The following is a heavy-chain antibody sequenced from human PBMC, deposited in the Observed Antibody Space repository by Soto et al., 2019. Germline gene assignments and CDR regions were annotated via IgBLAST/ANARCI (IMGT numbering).Heavy chain of an antibody. CDR3: ASSVDPAGMDV. D-gene: IGHD5-12*01. CDR2: IWYDGSKK. CDR1: GFTFSNYG. J-gene: IGHJ6*02. Sequence: QVQLVESGGGVVQPGRSLGLSCAASGFTFSNYGMHWVRQAPGKGLEWVAVIWYDGSKKYYADSVKGRFTISRDNSKNTLYLQMNSLRVEDTAVYYCASSVDPAGMDVWGQGTTVTVSS. V-gene: IGHV3-33*01.